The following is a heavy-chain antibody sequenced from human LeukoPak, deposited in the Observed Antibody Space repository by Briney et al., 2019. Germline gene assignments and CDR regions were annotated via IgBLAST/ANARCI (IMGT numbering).Heavy chain of an antibody. CDR1: GGSISSSSYY. J-gene: IGHJ6*03. D-gene: IGHD3-10*01. Sequence: SETLSLTCTVSGGSISSSSYYWGWIRQPPGKGLEWIGSIYYSGSTYYNPSLKSRVTISVDTSKNQFSLQLNSVTPEDTAVYYCARNYYGSGRDYYYYYMDVWGKGTTVTVSS. CDR3: ARNYYGSGRDYYYYYMDV. V-gene: IGHV4-39*07. CDR2: IYYSGST.